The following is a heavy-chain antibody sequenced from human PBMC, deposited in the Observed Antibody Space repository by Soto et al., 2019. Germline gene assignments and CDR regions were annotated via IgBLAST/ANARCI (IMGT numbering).Heavy chain of an antibody. V-gene: IGHV3-23*01. D-gene: IGHD6-19*01. CDR3: AKGVPGIAVAGTGYFQH. Sequence: PGGSLRLSCAASGFIFSSLAMSWVRQAPGKGLEWASAIPGSADSTYYADSVKGRFTISRDNSKNTLYLQMNGLRAEDTAVYYCAKGVPGIAVAGTGYFQHWGQGTLVTVSS. CDR2: IPGSADST. J-gene: IGHJ1*01. CDR1: GFIFSSLA.